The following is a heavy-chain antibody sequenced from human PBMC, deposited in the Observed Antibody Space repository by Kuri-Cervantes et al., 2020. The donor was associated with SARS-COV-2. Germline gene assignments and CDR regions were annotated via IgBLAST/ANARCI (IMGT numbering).Heavy chain of an antibody. V-gene: IGHV5-51*01. Sequence: GESLKISCKGSGYSFTSYWIGWVRQMSGKGLEWMGIIYPGDSDTRYSPSFQGQVTISADKSISTAYLQWSSLKASDTAMYYCAMSLYLHGSGYYYDAFDIWGQGTMVTVSS. CDR2: IYPGDSDT. J-gene: IGHJ3*02. CDR1: GYSFTSYW. CDR3: AMSLYLHGSGYYYDAFDI. D-gene: IGHD3-22*01.